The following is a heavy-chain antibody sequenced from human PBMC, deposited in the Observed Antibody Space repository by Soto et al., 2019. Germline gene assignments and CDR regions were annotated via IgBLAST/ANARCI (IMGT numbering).Heavy chain of an antibody. D-gene: IGHD6-6*01. Sequence: SCQAAVGSFSRYGLIRVRQAPRQGLEWMGGIIPIFGTANYAQKFQGRVTITADESTSTAYMELSSLRSEDTAVYYCARARIHIAARQALFDPWGQGNLVTVS. CDR2: IIPIFGTA. CDR1: VGSFSRYG. J-gene: IGHJ5*02. CDR3: ARARIHIAARQALFDP. V-gene: IGHV1-69*01.